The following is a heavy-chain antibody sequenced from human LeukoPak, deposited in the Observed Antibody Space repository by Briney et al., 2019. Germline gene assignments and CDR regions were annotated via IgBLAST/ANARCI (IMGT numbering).Heavy chain of an antibody. Sequence: PGGSLRLSCAASGFTFSDFSMNWVCQAPGKGLEWVSLISASGDTTYYADSVRGRFTISRDNSENTLYLQMNSLRAEDTAVYYCAKRYCTSTSCSFFDSWGQGTLVTVSS. CDR2: ISASGDTT. D-gene: IGHD2-2*01. CDR3: AKRYCTSTSCSFFDS. CDR1: GFTFSDFS. V-gene: IGHV3-23*01. J-gene: IGHJ4*02.